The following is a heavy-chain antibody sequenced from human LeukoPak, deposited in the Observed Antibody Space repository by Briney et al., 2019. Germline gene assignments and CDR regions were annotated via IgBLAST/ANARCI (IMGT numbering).Heavy chain of an antibody. CDR3: ARARSSYGYGDAFDI. CDR2: ISGSGHNT. Sequence: GGTLRLYCAASGFTFSNYGMNWLRQAPGKGLEGGSAISGSGHNTYYADSVKGRFTISRDNSKNTLYLQMNRLRAEDTAVYYCARARSSYGYGDAFDIWGQGTMVTVSS. CDR1: GFTFSNYG. V-gene: IGHV3-23*01. J-gene: IGHJ3*02. D-gene: IGHD5-18*01.